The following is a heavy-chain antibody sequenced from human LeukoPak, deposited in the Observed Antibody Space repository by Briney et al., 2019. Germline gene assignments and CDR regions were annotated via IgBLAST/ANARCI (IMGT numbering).Heavy chain of an antibody. Sequence: GASVKVSCKASGYTFTGYYMHWVRQAPGQGLEWMGWINPNGGGTNYAQKFQGRVTMTRDTSISTAYMELSRLRSDDTAVYYCAREGATDFWSGYYPTGFDYWGQGTLVTVSS. CDR1: GYTFTGYY. CDR2: INPNGGGT. V-gene: IGHV1-2*02. CDR3: AREGATDFWSGYYPTGFDY. D-gene: IGHD3-3*01. J-gene: IGHJ4*02.